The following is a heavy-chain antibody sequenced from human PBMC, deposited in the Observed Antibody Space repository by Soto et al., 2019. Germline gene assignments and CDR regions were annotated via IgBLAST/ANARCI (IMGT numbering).Heavy chain of an antibody. V-gene: IGHV3-30*03. CDR2: ISYDGTNK. CDR3: TRDDRFKVVIIFPTTFDS. CDR1: GFTFSNYG. Sequence: GGSLRLSCAASGFTFSNYGMHWVRQAPGKGLEWVALISYDGTNKYYADSVKGRFTISRDNSKNTLYLQMNSLRAEDTAVYYCTRDDRFKVVIIFPTTFDSWGQGTLVTVSS. J-gene: IGHJ4*02. D-gene: IGHD3-3*01.